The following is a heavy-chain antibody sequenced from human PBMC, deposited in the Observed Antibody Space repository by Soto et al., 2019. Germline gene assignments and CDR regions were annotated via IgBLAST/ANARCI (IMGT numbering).Heavy chain of an antibody. V-gene: IGHV4-4*02. Sequence: SETLSLTCAVSGGSISSSNWWSWVSKPPGKGLEWIGEIYHSGSTNYNPSLKSRVTISVDKSKNQFSLRLTSVTTADTAVYYCAASQMGLISVLTTWGQGAQVTVSS. CDR2: IYHSGST. D-gene: IGHD1-1*01. CDR1: GGSISSSNW. CDR3: AASQMGLISVLTT. J-gene: IGHJ4*02.